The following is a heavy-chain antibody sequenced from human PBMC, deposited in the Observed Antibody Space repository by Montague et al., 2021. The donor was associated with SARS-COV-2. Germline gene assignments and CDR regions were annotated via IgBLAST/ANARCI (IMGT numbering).Heavy chain of an antibody. D-gene: IGHD6-19*01. Sequence: SETLSLTCAVSGGSISSSNWWSWVRQPPGKGLEWIEEIYHSGSTNYNPSLKSRVTISVDKSKNQFSLKLSSVTAADTAVYYCARDSSGWPRFDYWGQGTLVTVSS. V-gene: IGHV4-4*02. CDR3: ARDSSGWPRFDY. CDR1: GGSISSSNW. J-gene: IGHJ4*02. CDR2: IYHSGST.